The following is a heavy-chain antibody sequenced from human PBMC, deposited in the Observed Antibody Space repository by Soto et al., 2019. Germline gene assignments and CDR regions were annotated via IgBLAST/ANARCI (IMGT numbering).Heavy chain of an antibody. CDR2: IWYDGSNT. CDR1: GFIFSSYG. D-gene: IGHD6-19*01. Sequence: SLRLSCAGSGFIFSSYGMHWVRQSPGKGLEWVAGIWYDGSNTFYSDAVKGRFSISRDNSKNTVDLQMNSLRAEDTAVYYCAKSIAVDPGWLEPWGQGIQVTVSS. CDR3: AKSIAVDPGWLEP. V-gene: IGHV3-33*06. J-gene: IGHJ5*02.